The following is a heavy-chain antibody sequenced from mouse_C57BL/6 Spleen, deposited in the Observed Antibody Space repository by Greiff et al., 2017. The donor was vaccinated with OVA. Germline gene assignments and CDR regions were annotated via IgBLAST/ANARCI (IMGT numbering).Heavy chain of an antibody. D-gene: IGHD1-1*01. Sequence: EVMLVESGGDLVKPGGSLKLSCAASGFTFSSYGMSWVRQTPDKRLEWVATISSGGSYTYYPDSVKGRFTISRDNAKNTLYLQMSSLKSEDTAMYYCARHYYGSREGYYFDYWGQGTTLTVSS. CDR3: ARHYYGSREGYYFDY. J-gene: IGHJ2*01. CDR1: GFTFSSYG. V-gene: IGHV5-6*02. CDR2: ISSGGSYT.